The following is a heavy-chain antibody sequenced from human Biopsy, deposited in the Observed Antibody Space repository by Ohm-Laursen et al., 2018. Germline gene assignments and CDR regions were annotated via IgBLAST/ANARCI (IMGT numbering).Heavy chain of an antibody. Sequence: SETLSLTCTVSGGSISTYYWTWIRQPPGKGLEWLGYIYSSGSTNYNLSLQRRVTISVDTSKSQFSLKLTSVTAADTAVYYCARVMTTIGYYYAMDVWGQGTTVTVSS. D-gene: IGHD5-24*01. J-gene: IGHJ6*02. V-gene: IGHV4-59*01. CDR3: ARVMTTIGYYYAMDV. CDR1: GGSISTYY. CDR2: IYSSGST.